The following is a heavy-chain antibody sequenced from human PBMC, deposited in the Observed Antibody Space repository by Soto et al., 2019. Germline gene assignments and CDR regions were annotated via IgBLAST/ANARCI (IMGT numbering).Heavy chain of an antibody. V-gene: IGHV4-59*08. CDR1: GGSISSYY. CDR2: IYYSGST. CDR3: ARHVSRRSSVPFDD. D-gene: IGHD6-19*01. J-gene: IGHJ4*02. Sequence: PSETLSLTCTVSGGSISSYYWSWIRQPPGKGLEWIGYIYYSGSTNYNPSLKSRVTISVDTSKNQFSLKLSSVTAADTAVYYCARHVSRRSSVPFDDWGQGTRVTVSS.